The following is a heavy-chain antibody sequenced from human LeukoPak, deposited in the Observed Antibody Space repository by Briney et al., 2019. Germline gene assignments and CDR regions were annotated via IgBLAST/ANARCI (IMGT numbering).Heavy chain of an antibody. Sequence: SETLSLTCAVYGGSFSGYYWSWIRQPPGKGLEWIGEINHSGSTNYNPSLKSRVTISVDTSKNLFSLKLRSVTAADTAVYYCARGYSRQLGGLSWFDPWGQGTLVTVSS. CDR1: GGSFSGYY. CDR3: ARGYSRQLGGLSWFDP. D-gene: IGHD6-6*01. J-gene: IGHJ5*02. V-gene: IGHV4-34*01. CDR2: INHSGST.